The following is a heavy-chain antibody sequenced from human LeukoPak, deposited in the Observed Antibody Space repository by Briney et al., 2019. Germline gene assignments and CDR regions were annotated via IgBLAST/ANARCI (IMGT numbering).Heavy chain of an antibody. D-gene: IGHD1-1*01. V-gene: IGHV3-7*01. CDR3: ARGDDSSGDH. J-gene: IGHJ4*02. CDR1: GFSFSNFW. CDR2: IHPEGNEK. Sequence: GGSLRLSCAVSGFSFSNFWMSWLHQAPGRGLEWVANIHPEGNEKYHVESVKGRFTISRDNTKNLLFLQMNGLRVEDTAVYYCARGDDSSGDHWGQGTLVTVSS.